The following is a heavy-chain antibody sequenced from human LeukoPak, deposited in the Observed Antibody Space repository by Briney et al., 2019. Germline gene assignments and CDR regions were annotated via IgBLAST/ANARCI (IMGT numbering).Heavy chain of an antibody. Sequence: ASVKVSCKASGYTFTSYDINWVRQATGQGLEWMGWMNPNSGNTGYAQKFQGRVTMTKNTSISTAYMELSSLRSEDTAVYYCARRPRYCSGGSCYDYWGQGTLVTVSS. CDR1: GYTFTSYD. J-gene: IGHJ4*02. D-gene: IGHD2-15*01. CDR3: ARRPRYCSGGSCYDY. V-gene: IGHV1-8*01. CDR2: MNPNSGNT.